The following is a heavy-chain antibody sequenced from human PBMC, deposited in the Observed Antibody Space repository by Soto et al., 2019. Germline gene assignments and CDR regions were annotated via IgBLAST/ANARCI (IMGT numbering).Heavy chain of an antibody. CDR1: GGTFRSYA. D-gene: IGHD6-19*01. CDR2: IIPIFGTS. V-gene: IGHV1-69*13. J-gene: IGHJ4*02. Sequence: SEEVSCRPSGGTFRSYAISWVRQAPGQGLEWMGGIIPIFGTSNYAQKFQGRVTITAAESTSTAYMELSSLRSEDTAVYYCARVSWQWLVLNWAGGYYFDYWGQGTLVTVSS. CDR3: ARVSWQWLVLNWAGGYYFDY.